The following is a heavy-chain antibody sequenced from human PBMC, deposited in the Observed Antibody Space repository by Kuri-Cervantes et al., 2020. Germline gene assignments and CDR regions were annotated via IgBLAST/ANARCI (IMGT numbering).Heavy chain of an antibody. D-gene: IGHD2-15*01. V-gene: IGHV3-30*02. CDR1: GFTFSNSG. J-gene: IGHJ4*02. Sequence: GESLKISCAASGFTFSNSGMHWVRQAPGKGLEWVAFMRYDGGNRYYVDSVKGRFTISRDNSKNTLYLQMNSLRAEDTAVYYCARDVYCSGGSCYSEGYYFDYWGQGTLVTVSS. CDR2: MRYDGGNR. CDR3: ARDVYCSGGSCYSEGYYFDY.